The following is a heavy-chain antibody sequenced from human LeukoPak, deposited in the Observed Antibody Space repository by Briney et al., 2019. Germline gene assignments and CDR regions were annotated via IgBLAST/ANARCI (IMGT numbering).Heavy chain of an antibody. V-gene: IGHV3-43*02. J-gene: IGHJ5*02. CDR3: AKDLYFYGDYGINWLDP. Sequence: GGSLRLSCAASGFTFDDYAMHWVRQAPGKGLEWVSLISGDGGSTYYADSVKGRFTISRDNSKNSLYLQMNSLRTEDTALYYCAKDLYFYGDYGINWLDPWGQGTLVTVSS. D-gene: IGHD4-17*01. CDR2: ISGDGGST. CDR1: GFTFDDYA.